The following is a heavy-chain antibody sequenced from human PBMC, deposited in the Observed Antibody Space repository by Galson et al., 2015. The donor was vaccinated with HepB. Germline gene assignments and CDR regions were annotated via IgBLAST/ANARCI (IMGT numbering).Heavy chain of an antibody. V-gene: IGHV3-30*18. J-gene: IGHJ4*02. CDR1: GFTFSSYG. CDR2: ISYDGSNK. CDR3: AKANVPGSSWLDLDY. D-gene: IGHD6-13*01. Sequence: SCAASGFTFSSYGMHWVRQAPGKGLEWVAVISYDGSNKYYADSVKGRFTISRDNSKNTLYLQMNSLRAEDTAVYYCAKANVPGSSWLDLDYWGQGTLVTVSS.